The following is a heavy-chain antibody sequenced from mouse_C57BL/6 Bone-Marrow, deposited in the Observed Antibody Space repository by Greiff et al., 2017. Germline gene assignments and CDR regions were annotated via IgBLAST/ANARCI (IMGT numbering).Heavy chain of an antibody. CDR3: ARDWEYYGSRGYYFDY. CDR2: INPNNGGT. J-gene: IGHJ2*01. V-gene: IGHV1-18*01. D-gene: IGHD1-1*01. Sequence: EVQLQQSGPELVKPGASVKIPCKASGYTFTDYNMDWVKQSHGKSLEWIGDINPNNGGTIYNQKFKGKATLTVDKSSSTAYMELRSLTSEDTAVYYCARDWEYYGSRGYYFDYWGQGTTLTVSS. CDR1: GYTFTDYN.